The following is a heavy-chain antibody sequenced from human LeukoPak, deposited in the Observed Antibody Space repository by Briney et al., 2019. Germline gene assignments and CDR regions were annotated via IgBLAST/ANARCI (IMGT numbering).Heavy chain of an antibody. V-gene: IGHV3-23*01. CDR1: GFTFSDYY. CDR2: ISGSGGST. Sequence: GGSLRLSCAASGFTFSDYYMSWIRQAPGKGLEWVSAISGSGGSTYYADSVKGRFTISRDNSKNTLYLQMNSLRAEDTAVYYCAKDGRGYYYDSSGPYYFDYWGQGTLVTVSS. CDR3: AKDGRGYYYDSSGPYYFDY. J-gene: IGHJ4*02. D-gene: IGHD3-22*01.